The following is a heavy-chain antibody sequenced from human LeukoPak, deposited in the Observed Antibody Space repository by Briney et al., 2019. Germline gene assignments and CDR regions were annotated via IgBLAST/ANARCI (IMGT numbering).Heavy chain of an antibody. Sequence: SETLSLTCTVSGGSISSGSYYWSWIRQPARKGLEWIGRIYTSGSTNYNPSLKSRVTISVDTSKNQFSLKLSSVTAADTAVYYCARGRVPGYWGQGTLVTVSS. CDR2: IYTSGST. J-gene: IGHJ4*02. V-gene: IGHV4-61*02. CDR1: GGSISSGSYY. D-gene: IGHD3-3*01. CDR3: ARGRVPGY.